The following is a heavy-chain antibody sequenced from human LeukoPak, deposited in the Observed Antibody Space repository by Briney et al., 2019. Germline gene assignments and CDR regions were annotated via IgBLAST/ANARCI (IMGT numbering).Heavy chain of an antibody. CDR1: GYTFTSYD. CDR3: ARDRGSSGWRWSVWFDP. CDR2: MNPNSGNT. V-gene: IGHV1-8*01. Sequence: GASVKVSCKASGYTFTSYDINWVRQATGQGLEWMGWMNPNSGNTGYAQKFQGRVTMTRNTSISTAYMELSSLRSDDTAVYYCARDRGSSGWRWSVWFDPWGQGTLVTVSS. D-gene: IGHD6-19*01. J-gene: IGHJ5*02.